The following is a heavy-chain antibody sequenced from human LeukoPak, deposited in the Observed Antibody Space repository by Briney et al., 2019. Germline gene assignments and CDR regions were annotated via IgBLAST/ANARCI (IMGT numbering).Heavy chain of an antibody. D-gene: IGHD1-20*01. CDR3: STDEYNWSFSSGFDN. CDR1: GFTFKYAW. V-gene: IGHV3-15*01. J-gene: IGHJ3*02. CDR2: INNKSDGGTA. Sequence: PGGSLRLSCTASGFTFKYAWMRWLRQAPGKGLEWVGRINNKSDGGTADYAAPVKGRFTISRDDSKNTVYLQMNGLKTEDTAVYYCSTDEYNWSFSSGFDNCGQGTMVTVSS.